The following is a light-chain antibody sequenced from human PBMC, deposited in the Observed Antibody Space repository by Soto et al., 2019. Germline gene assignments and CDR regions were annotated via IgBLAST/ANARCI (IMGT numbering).Light chain of an antibody. Sequence: EVVLTQSPASLSFSPGERATLSCRASHTFTSSFLAWYQQKPGQAPRLLIYGASNRATDIPDRFSGSGSGTDFTLTISRLEPEDFAVYYCQQYGSSPKTFGQGTKVDIK. CDR1: HTFTSSF. V-gene: IGKV3-20*01. CDR3: QQYGSSPKT. CDR2: GAS. J-gene: IGKJ1*01.